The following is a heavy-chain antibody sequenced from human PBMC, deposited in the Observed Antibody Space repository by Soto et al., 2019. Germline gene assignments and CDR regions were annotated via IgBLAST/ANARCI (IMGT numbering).Heavy chain of an antibody. CDR2: INSDGSST. CDR1: GFSFSSYW. J-gene: IGHJ1*01. V-gene: IGHV3-74*01. Sequence: VQLVESGGGLVQPGGSLRLSCAASGFSFSSYWMHWVRHAPGKGLVWVSRINSDGSSTTYADSVKGRFTISRDNAKKQVEPESNKSTTGDQGVFYWAKRIPAATGYLQHWGHGTPVTV. CDR3: AKRIPAATGYLQH. D-gene: IGHD2-2*01.